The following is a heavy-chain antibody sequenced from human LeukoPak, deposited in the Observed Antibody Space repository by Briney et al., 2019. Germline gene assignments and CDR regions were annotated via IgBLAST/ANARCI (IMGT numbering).Heavy chain of an antibody. CDR2: KYYSRTT. CDR3: ARLYSSSCYFDY. CDR1: GGSISSGDYY. J-gene: IGHJ4*02. D-gene: IGHD6-13*01. Sequence: PSETLSLTCTVSGGSISSGDYYWSWIRQPPGKGLEWIGYKYYSRTTYYNPSLKIRLTISVDTSKNQFSLKVTSVTAADTAVYYCARLYSSSCYFDYWGQGSLVTVSS. V-gene: IGHV4-30-4*01.